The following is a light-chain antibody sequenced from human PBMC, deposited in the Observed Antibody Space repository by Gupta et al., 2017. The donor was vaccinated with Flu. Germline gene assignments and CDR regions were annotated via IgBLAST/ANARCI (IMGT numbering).Light chain of an antibody. V-gene: IGLV2-11*01. CDR2: DVS. CDR1: SSDVGGYNY. Sequence: QSALTQPRSVSGSPGQSVTISCTGTSSDVGGYNYVSWYQQHPGKAPKLMIFDVSKRPSGVPVRLSGSKSGNTASLTISVLQVEDEADYYCCSYAGSYTMVFGGGTKLTVL. CDR3: CSYAGSYTMV. J-gene: IGLJ2*01.